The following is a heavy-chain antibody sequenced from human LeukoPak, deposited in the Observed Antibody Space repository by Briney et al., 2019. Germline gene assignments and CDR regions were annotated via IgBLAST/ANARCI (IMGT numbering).Heavy chain of an antibody. CDR1: GFTFSSYA. D-gene: IGHD6-6*01. CDR3: ARESIAAPFFDY. J-gene: IGHJ4*02. V-gene: IGHV3-64*01. CDR2: ISSNGGST. Sequence: GGSLRLSFAASGFTFSSYAMHWVRQAPGKGLEYVSAISSNGGSTYYANSVKGRFTISRDNSKNTLYLQMGSLRAEDMAVYYCARESIAAPFFDYWGQGTLVTVSS.